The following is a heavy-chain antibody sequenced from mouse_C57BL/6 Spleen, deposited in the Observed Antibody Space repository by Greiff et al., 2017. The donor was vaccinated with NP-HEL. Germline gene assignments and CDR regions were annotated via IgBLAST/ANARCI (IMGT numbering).Heavy chain of an antibody. Sequence: QVQLQQPGAELVKPGASVKLSCKASGYTFTSYWMHWVKQRPGQGLEWIGMIPPNSGSTNYNEKFKSKATLTVAKSSSPAYMQLSSLTSEDSAVYYCARRGGDYGSVFDYWGKGTTLTVSS. CDR1: GYTFTSYW. CDR2: IPPNSGST. CDR3: ARRGGDYGSVFDY. J-gene: IGHJ2*01. D-gene: IGHD1-1*01. V-gene: IGHV1-64*01.